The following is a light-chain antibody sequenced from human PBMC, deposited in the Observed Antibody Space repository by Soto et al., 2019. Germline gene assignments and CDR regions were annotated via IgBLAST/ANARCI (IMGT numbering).Light chain of an antibody. CDR1: QNINIY. J-gene: IGKJ2*01. Sequence: DIQMAQSPSSLSASIGDKITITCRASQNINIYLNWYQHKPGKAPKVLIYAASSLQSGVPSRFNGSGVGTAVTLTISSRQPADFATYYCQQSASTPRTFGQGTKLEIK. V-gene: IGKV1-39*01. CDR2: AAS. CDR3: QQSASTPRT.